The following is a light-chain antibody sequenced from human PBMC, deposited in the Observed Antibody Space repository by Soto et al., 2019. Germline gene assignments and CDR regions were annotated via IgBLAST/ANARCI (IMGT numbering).Light chain of an antibody. CDR3: QQRSKGLT. Sequence: EIVLTQSPATLSLSPGERATLSCRASQSVSSYLAWYQQKPGQAPRLLIYDASNRATGIPARSSGSGSGTDFTLTISSLEPEDFAVYYCQQRSKGLTFGGGTKVEIK. J-gene: IGKJ4*01. CDR1: QSVSSY. V-gene: IGKV3-11*01. CDR2: DAS.